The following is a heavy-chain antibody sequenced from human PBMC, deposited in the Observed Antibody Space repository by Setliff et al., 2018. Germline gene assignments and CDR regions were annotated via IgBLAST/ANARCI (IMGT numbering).Heavy chain of an antibody. J-gene: IGHJ2*01. V-gene: IGHV4-59*11. D-gene: IGHD5-12*01. CDR1: GGSIGPHY. Sequence: SETLSLTCTVSGGSIGPHYWSWIRQAPGKGLEWIGSINYYGSIFDDGTTYSTYYNPSLKSRATISIDTSKSQFSLKLSSMTAADTALYYCARNPDFLQYSFDLWGRGTLVTVSS. CDR3: ARNPDFLQYSFDL. CDR2: INYYGSIFDDGTTYST.